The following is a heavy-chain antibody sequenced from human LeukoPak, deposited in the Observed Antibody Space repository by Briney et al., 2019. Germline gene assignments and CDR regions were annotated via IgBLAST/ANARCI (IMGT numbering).Heavy chain of an antibody. J-gene: IGHJ3*02. V-gene: IGHV3-23*01. CDR3: AKDRDVLNAFDI. CDR2: ISAGGGST. D-gene: IGHD5-24*01. Sequence: PGGSLRLSCAASGFTFNTYGMSWVRQAPGKGLEWVSAISAGGGSTFYADSVKGRFTISRDNSKNTLYLQMNSLRAEDTAVYYCAKDRDVLNAFDIWGQGTMVTVSS. CDR1: GFTFNTYG.